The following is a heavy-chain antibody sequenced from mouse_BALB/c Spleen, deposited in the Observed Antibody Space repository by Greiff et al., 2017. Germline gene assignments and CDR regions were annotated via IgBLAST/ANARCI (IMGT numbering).Heavy chain of an antibody. V-gene: IGHV1S81*02. Sequence: QVQLQQPGAELVKPGASVKLSCKASGYTFTSYWMHWVKQRPGQGLEWIGEINPSNGRTNYNEKFKSKATLTVDKSSSTAYMQLSSLTSEDSAVYYCARIDYGSRTLDDWGQGTTLTVSS. CDR1: GYTFTSYW. J-gene: IGHJ2*01. D-gene: IGHD1-1*01. CDR3: ARIDYGSRTLDD. CDR2: INPSNGRT.